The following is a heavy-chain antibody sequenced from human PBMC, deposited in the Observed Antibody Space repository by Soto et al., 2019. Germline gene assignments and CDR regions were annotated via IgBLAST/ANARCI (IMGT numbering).Heavy chain of an antibody. V-gene: IGHV1-3*04. D-gene: IGHD1-26*01. CDR3: ARAAAVGNGYYYTSMDV. CDR1: GYPFSDYA. Sequence: ASVKVSCKASGYPFSDYAFHWVRQAPGHGLAWVGWINTANGDSRYSQRFQDRVTISRDTSTSTVYMELKSLNSEDTALYYCARAAAVGNGYYYTSMDVLGQGTTVTVSS. CDR2: INTANGDS. J-gene: IGHJ6*02.